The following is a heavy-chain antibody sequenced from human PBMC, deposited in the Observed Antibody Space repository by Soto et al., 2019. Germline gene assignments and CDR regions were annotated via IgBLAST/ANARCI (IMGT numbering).Heavy chain of an antibody. CDR3: ASPYPYGYGDYDLFY. J-gene: IGHJ4*02. V-gene: IGHV3-74*01. CDR2: INSDGSDS. Sequence: PGGSLRLSCAASGFTFSNFWMHWVRQAPGKGLVWVSHINSDGSDSTHADSVKGRFTISRDNSKNTLYLQMNSLRAEDTAVYYCASPYPYGYGDYDLFYWGQGTLVTVSS. D-gene: IGHD4-17*01. CDR1: GFTFSNFW.